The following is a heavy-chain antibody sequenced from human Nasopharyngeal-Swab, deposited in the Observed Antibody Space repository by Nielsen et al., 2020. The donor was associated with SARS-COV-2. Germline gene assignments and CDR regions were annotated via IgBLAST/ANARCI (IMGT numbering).Heavy chain of an antibody. D-gene: IGHD3-22*01. Sequence: GGSLRLSCAASGFTFSSYSMNWVRQAPGKGLEWVSSISSSSSYIYYADSVKGRFTISRDNSKNTLYLQMNSLRAEDTAVYYCAKDDDSSGYHFDYWGQGTLVTVSS. CDR1: GFTFSSYS. CDR3: AKDDDSSGYHFDY. CDR2: ISSSSSYI. V-gene: IGHV3-21*04. J-gene: IGHJ4*02.